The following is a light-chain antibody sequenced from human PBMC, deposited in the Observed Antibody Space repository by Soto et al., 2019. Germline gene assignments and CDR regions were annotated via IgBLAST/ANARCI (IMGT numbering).Light chain of an antibody. CDR3: GSWDSSLSAYV. Sequence: QSVLKQPPSVYAAPGQKVTISYTGSSSNIGNNYVSWYQQLPGTAPKLLIYDNNKRPSGIPDRFSGSKSGTSATLGITGFQTGDEADYYCGSWDSSLSAYVFGTGTKVTVL. CDR1: SSNIGNNY. J-gene: IGLJ1*01. V-gene: IGLV1-51*01. CDR2: DNN.